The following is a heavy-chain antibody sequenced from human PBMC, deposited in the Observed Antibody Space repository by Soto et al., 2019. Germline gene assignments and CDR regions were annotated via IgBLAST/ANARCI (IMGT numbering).Heavy chain of an antibody. V-gene: IGHV1-18*01. J-gene: IGHJ4*02. CDR2: ISGYNGNT. D-gene: IGHD3-3*01. CDR1: GYTFSSYD. Sequence: ASVKVSCKASGYTFSSYDISWVRQAPGQGLEWMGWISGYNGNTNYAQKFQGRVTVTTDTSTSTAHMELTSLRSDDTAVYYCARGGSSSSSGFDYWGKGTPVTVSS. CDR3: ARGGSSSSSGFDY.